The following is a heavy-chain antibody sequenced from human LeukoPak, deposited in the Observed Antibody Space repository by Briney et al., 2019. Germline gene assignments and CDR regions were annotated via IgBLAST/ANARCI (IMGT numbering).Heavy chain of an antibody. V-gene: IGHV3-23*01. CDR2: ISGSGGST. J-gene: IGHJ4*02. CDR1: GFTYSSYA. D-gene: IGHD3-10*01. Sequence: GGPQRLPCAASGFTYSSYAMRWLRHAPGKALECASAISGSGGSTYYADSVKGRLTISRQNSKNALYLQMNTLRAQHTPVYHCAKENLGFPANYFDYWGQGTLVTVSS. CDR3: AKENLGFPANYFDY.